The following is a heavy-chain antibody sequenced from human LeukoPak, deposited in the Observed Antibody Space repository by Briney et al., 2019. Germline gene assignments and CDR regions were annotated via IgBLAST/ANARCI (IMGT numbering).Heavy chain of an antibody. CDR2: INPNSGGT. J-gene: IGHJ2*01. CDR3: ARGSLLWFGGESPGYFDL. V-gene: IGHV1-2*02. CDR1: GYTFTGYY. D-gene: IGHD3-10*01. Sequence: GASVKVSCKASGYTFTGYYMHWVRQAPGQGLEWMGWINPNSGGTNYAQKFQGRVTMTRDTSISTAYMELSRLRSDDTAVYYCARGSLLWFGGESPGYFDLWGRGTLVTVSS.